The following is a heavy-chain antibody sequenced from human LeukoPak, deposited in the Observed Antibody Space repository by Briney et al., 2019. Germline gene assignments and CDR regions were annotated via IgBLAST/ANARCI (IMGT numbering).Heavy chain of an antibody. D-gene: IGHD5-12*01. V-gene: IGHV3-33*01. CDR3: ARGGSGYDFDF. CDR1: GFTFTSYG. J-gene: IGHJ4*02. CDR2: IWYDGSNK. Sequence: GGSLRLACAASGFTFTSYGMHWVRQAPGKGLEWVAVIWYDGSNKYYVDSVKGRFTISRDNSKNTLYLQMNSLRAEDTAVYYCARGGSGYDFDFWGQGTLVTVSS.